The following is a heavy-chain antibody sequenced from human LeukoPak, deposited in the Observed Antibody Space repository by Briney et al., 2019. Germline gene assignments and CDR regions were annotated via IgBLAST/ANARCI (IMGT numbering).Heavy chain of an antibody. CDR2: IYPADSDT. V-gene: IGHV5-51*01. CDR3: ARPLYGSGNWYFDL. J-gene: IGHJ2*01. CDR1: GYSFTTSR. D-gene: IGHD3-10*01. Sequence: GESLKISCQGSGYSFTTSRIGWVRQMPGKGLEWMGVIYPADSDTRYDPSFQGQVTISADKSISTAFLEWSSLQASDTGMYYCARPLYGSGNWYFDLWGRGTLVTVSS.